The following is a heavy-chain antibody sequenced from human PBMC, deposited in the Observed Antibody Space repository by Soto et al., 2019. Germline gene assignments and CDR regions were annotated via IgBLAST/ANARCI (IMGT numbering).Heavy chain of an antibody. J-gene: IGHJ6*02. CDR3: ARDQDSGYFYYYYYYGMDV. Sequence: GGSLRLSCAASGFTFSDYYMSWIRQAPGKGLEWVSYISSSGSTIYYADSVKGRFTISRDNAKNSLYLQMNSLRAEDTAVYYCARDQDSGYFYYYYYYGMDVWGQGTTVTVSS. CDR1: GFTFSDYY. V-gene: IGHV3-11*01. CDR2: ISSSGSTI. D-gene: IGHD3-22*01.